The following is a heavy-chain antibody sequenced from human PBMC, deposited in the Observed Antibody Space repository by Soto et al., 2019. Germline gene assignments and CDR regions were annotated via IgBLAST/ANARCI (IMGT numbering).Heavy chain of an antibody. V-gene: IGHV1-46*03. J-gene: IGHJ3*02. CDR2: INPSGGST. D-gene: IGHD4-17*01. CDR3: ASGKGYGDSILNAFDI. CDR1: GYTFTSYY. Sequence: QVQLVQSGAEVKKPGASVKVSCKASGYTFTSYYMHWVRQAPGQGLEWMGIINPSGGSTSYAQKFQGRVTMTRDTSTSTVYMELSSLRSEDTAVYYCASGKGYGDSILNAFDIWGQGTMVTVSS.